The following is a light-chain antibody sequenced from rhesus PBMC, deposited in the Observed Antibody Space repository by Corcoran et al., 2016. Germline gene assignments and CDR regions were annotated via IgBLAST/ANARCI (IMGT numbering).Light chain of an antibody. CDR3: QQHDNSPPT. CDR2: RAS. CDR1: QGISNW. V-gene: IGKV1-69*01. J-gene: IGKJ4*01. Sequence: DIQMTQSPSSLSASVGDRVTITCRASQGISNWLAWYQQKPGKAPKLLTYRASNLEKGFPSRFSGSGSGTDFTLTISSLQPEDIATYYCQQHDNSPPTFGGGTKVEIK.